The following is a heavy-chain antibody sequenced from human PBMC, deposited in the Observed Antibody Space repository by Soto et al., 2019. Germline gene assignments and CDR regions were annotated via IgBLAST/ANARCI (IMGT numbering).Heavy chain of an antibody. J-gene: IGHJ5*02. CDR1: GYTFTSYA. CDR2: INAGNGNT. Sequence: ASVKVSCKASGYTFTSYAMHWVRQAPGQRLEWMGWINAGNGNTKYSQKFQGRVTITRDTSASTAYMELSSLRSEDTAVSYCAREYSSSSCFDPLDKGTLVAVSS. V-gene: IGHV1-3*01. CDR3: AREYSSSSCFDP. D-gene: IGHD6-6*01.